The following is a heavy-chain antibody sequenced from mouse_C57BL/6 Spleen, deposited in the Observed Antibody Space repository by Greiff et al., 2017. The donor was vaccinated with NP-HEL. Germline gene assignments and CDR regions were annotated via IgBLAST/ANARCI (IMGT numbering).Heavy chain of an antibody. J-gene: IGHJ4*01. CDR1: GYTFTSYW. CDR2: IDPSDSYT. V-gene: IGHV1-59*01. CDR3: ARGNGNYDYAMDY. D-gene: IGHD2-1*01. Sequence: QVQLQQPGAELVRPGTSVKLSCKASGYTFTSYWMHWVKQRPGQGLEWIGVIDPSDSYTNYNQKFKGKATLTVDTSSSTAYMQLSSLTSEDSAVYYCARGNGNYDYAMDYWGQGTSVTVSS.